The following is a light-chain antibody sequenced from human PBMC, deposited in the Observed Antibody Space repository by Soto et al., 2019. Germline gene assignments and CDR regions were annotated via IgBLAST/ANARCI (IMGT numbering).Light chain of an antibody. Sequence: QTVATQEPSFSVSPGGTVTLTCGLSSGSVSTNYYPSWYQQTPGQAPRTLIYSTNTRSSGVPDRFSGSILGNKAALTITGAQADDESDYYCVLYMGGGIRVFGGGTQLTVL. J-gene: IGLJ3*02. CDR2: STN. CDR3: VLYMGGGIRV. V-gene: IGLV8-61*01. CDR1: SGSVSTNYY.